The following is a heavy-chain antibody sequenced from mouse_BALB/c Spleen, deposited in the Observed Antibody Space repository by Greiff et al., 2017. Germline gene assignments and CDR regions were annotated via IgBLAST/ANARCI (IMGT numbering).Heavy chain of an antibody. CDR3: ARRIYGNYAFAY. Sequence: VQLQQSGAELMKPGASVKISCKATGYTFSSYWIEWVKQRPGHGLEWIGEILPGSGSTNYNEKFKGKATFTADTSSNTAYMQLSSLTSEDSAVYYCARRIYGNYAFAYWGQGTLVTVSA. D-gene: IGHD2-1*01. CDR2: ILPGSGST. V-gene: IGHV1-9*01. CDR1: GYTFSSYW. J-gene: IGHJ3*01.